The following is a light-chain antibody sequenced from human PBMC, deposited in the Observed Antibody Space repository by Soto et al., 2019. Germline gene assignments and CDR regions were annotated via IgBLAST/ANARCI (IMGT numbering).Light chain of an antibody. CDR1: SSSVGAGYD. Sequence: QSVLTQPPSVSGAPGQRVTISCTGSSSSVGAGYDVHWYQHLPGTAPKLLIFSNTNRPSGVPDRFSGSKSGTSASLAIAGLQTEDEGDYYCQNYDSSLSGLYVFGTGTKVTVL. CDR3: QNYDSSLSGLYV. V-gene: IGLV1-40*01. J-gene: IGLJ1*01. CDR2: SNT.